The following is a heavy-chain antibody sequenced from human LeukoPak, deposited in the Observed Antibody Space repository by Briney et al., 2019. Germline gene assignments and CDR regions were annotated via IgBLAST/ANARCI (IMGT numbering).Heavy chain of an antibody. V-gene: IGHV3-11*04. CDR2: IRSSSSTI. CDR1: GFTFSVYY. CDR3: ARDLPMLDI. D-gene: IGHD5/OR15-5a*01. J-gene: IGHJ3*02. Sequence: GVPLTLSCAVSGFTFSVYYMRWTRHSPGKALECVSYIRSSSSTIYCADAVKGRFTISRDNAKNSLYLQMNSLRDEDTAVYYCARDLPMLDIWGQGTMVTVSS.